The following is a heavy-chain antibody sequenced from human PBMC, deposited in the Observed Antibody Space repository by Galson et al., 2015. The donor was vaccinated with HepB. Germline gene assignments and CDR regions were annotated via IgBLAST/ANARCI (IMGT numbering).Heavy chain of an antibody. V-gene: IGHV3-20*04. CDR2: INWNGGTR. CDR3: AKNSGSHWFVPHHFDS. D-gene: IGHD3-10*01. Sequence: SLRLSCAASGLTFSGYTMSWVRQTPGKGLEWVSGINWNGGTRRYADSVKGRFIISRDNAKNSLYLQMNSLRDEDTALYYCAKNSGSHWFVPHHFDSWGQGTLVTVAS. CDR1: GLTFSGYT. J-gene: IGHJ4*02.